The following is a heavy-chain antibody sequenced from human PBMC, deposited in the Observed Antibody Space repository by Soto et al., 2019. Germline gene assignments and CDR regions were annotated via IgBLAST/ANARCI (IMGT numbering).Heavy chain of an antibody. V-gene: IGHV3-9*01. CDR2: ISWNSGVI. Sequence: EMKLVESGGGLVQPGRSLRLSCAASGFTFDDYAMHWVRQAPGNGLEWVSSISWNSGVIVYADSVKGRFSISRDSAKNSLFLQRHSLRPEDTALYYCAKDVAWGGSHPDHAFDVWGQGTMVSVSS. CDR3: AKDVAWGGSHPDHAFDV. D-gene: IGHD1-26*01. CDR1: GFTFDDYA. J-gene: IGHJ3*01.